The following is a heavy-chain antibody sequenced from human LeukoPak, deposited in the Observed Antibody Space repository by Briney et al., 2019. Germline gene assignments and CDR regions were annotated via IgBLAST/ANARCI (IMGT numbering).Heavy chain of an antibody. V-gene: IGHV3-66*01. Sequence: GGSLRLSCAASGFTVSSNYMSWVRQAPGKGLEWVSVIYSGGSTYYADSVKGRFTISRDNSKNTLYLQMNSLRAEDTAVYYCARTPLELYWGPFDYWGQGTLVTVSS. CDR1: GFTVSSNY. CDR2: IYSGGST. CDR3: ARTPLELYWGPFDY. J-gene: IGHJ4*02. D-gene: IGHD1-7*01.